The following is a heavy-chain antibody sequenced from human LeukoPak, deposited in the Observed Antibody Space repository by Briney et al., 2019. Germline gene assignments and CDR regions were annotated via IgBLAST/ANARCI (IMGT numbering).Heavy chain of an antibody. CDR2: ISYDGSNK. D-gene: IGHD6-19*01. CDR1: GFTFSSYG. Sequence: GRSLRLSCAASGFTFSSYGMHWVRQAPGKGLVWVAVISYDGSNKYYADSVKGRFTISRDNSKNTLYLQMNSLRAEDTAVYYCARVQAYSSGWYGVRPDAFDIWGQGTMVTVSS. CDR3: ARVQAYSSGWYGVRPDAFDI. J-gene: IGHJ3*02. V-gene: IGHV3-30*03.